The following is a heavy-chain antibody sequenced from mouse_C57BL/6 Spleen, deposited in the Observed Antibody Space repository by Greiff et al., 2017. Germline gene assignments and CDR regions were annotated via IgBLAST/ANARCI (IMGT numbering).Heavy chain of an antibody. CDR1: GFSLSTSGMG. D-gene: IGHD1-1*01. CDR3: ARRMEYYGSSGFDY. CDR2: IYWDDDK. J-gene: IGHJ2*01. V-gene: IGHV8-12*01. Sequence: QVTLKVSGPGILQSSQTLSLTCSFSGFSLSTSGMGVSWIRQPPGKGLEWLAHIYWDDDKRNNPSLKSRLTISKDTSRNQIFLKITRVDTADTATSYCARRMEYYGSSGFDYWGQGTTLTVSS.